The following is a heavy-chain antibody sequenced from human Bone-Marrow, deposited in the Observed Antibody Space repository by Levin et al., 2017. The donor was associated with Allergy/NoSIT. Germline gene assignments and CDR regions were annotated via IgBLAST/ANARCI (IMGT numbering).Heavy chain of an antibody. J-gene: IGHJ5*02. CDR1: GFTFSNYW. D-gene: IGHD6-13*01. Sequence: GASVKVSCAASGFTFSNYWMGWVRQAPGKGLECVANIKHDGGEEYYVDSVKGRFTISRDNAKNSLYLQMNSLRAEDTAVYYCARATRGSSTSETWGQGTLVTVSS. V-gene: IGHV3-7*01. CDR3: ARATRGSSTSET. CDR2: IKHDGGEE.